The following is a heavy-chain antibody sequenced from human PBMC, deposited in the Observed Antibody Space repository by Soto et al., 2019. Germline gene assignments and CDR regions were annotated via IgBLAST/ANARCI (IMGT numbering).Heavy chain of an antibody. Sequence: SVKVSCKASGGSFNTFAISWVRQAPGQGLEWMGGIIPVFGRVTYAEKFQGRVTITADDSTSTAYMELSRLRADDTAIYFCANLSLEYSSTTTCGPQYWRQGTLGSVAS. CDR1: GGSFNTFA. D-gene: IGHD2-2*01. V-gene: IGHV1-69*13. CDR3: ANLSLEYSSTTTCGPQY. CDR2: IIPVFGRV. J-gene: IGHJ4*02.